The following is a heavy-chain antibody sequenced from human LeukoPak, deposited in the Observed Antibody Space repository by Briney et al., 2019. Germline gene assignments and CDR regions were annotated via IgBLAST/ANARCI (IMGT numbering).Heavy chain of an antibody. CDR3: ARTTEGGYTYGYFYYYYMDV. V-gene: IGHV4-59*01. CDR1: SGSMNNYY. D-gene: IGHD5-18*01. J-gene: IGHJ6*03. Sequence: PSETLSLTCSVSSGSMNNYYWSWIRQPPGKGLEWIGYIFYSGSTSYNPSLKSRVTISVDTSKNQFSLKLTSVTAADTAVYYCARTTEGGYTYGYFYYYYMDVWGKGTTVTISS. CDR2: IFYSGST.